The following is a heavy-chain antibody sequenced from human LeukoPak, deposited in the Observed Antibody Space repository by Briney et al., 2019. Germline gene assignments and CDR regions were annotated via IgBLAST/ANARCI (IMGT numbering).Heavy chain of an antibody. CDR3: ARGGYYDSSGLRWFDP. J-gene: IGHJ5*02. Sequence: SETLSLTCTVSGGSISSYYWSWIRQPPGKGLEWIGYIYYSGSTNYNPSLKSRVTISVDTSKNQFSLKLSSVTAADTAVYYCARGGYYDSSGLRWFDPWGQGTLVTVSS. CDR1: GGSISSYY. V-gene: IGHV4-59*01. CDR2: IYYSGST. D-gene: IGHD3-22*01.